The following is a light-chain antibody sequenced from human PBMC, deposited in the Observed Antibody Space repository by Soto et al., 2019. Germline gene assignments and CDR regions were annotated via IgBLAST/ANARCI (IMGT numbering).Light chain of an antibody. CDR3: QHYGSSWT. J-gene: IGKJ1*01. Sequence: EIVLTQSPGTLSLSPGERATLSCRASQSVSSSYLAWYQQKPDQAPRLLIYGASSRATGIPDRFSGSGSGTDFTLTISRLEPEDFAVYYCQHYGSSWTFGQGTKVDIK. CDR2: GAS. CDR1: QSVSSSY. V-gene: IGKV3-20*01.